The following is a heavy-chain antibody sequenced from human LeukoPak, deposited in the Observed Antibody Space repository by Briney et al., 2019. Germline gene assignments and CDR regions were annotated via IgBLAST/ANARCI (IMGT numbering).Heavy chain of an antibody. V-gene: IGHV4-59*01. CDR1: GGSNSSYY. J-gene: IGHJ5*02. Sequence: PSETLSLTCTVSGGSNSSYYWSWIRQPPGKGLEWIGYIYYSGSTNYNPSLKSRVTISVDTSKNQFSLKLSSVTAADTAVYYCARVATMVRGGNWFDPWGQGTLVTVSS. CDR2: IYYSGST. D-gene: IGHD3-10*01. CDR3: ARVATMVRGGNWFDP.